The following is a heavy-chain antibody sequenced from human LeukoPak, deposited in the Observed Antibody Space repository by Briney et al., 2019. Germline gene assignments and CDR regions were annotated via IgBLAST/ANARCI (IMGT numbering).Heavy chain of an antibody. CDR2: FDPEDGET. V-gene: IGHV1-24*01. Sequence: ASVKVSCEVSGYTLTELSMHWVRQAPGKGLEWMGGFDPEDGETTYAQKFQGRVTMTEDTSTDTAYMELSSLRSEDTAVYYCATLAYSSSWYRSRTYGRYFDYWGQGTLVTVSS. J-gene: IGHJ4*02. D-gene: IGHD6-13*01. CDR3: ATLAYSSSWYRSRTYGRYFDY. CDR1: GYTLTELS.